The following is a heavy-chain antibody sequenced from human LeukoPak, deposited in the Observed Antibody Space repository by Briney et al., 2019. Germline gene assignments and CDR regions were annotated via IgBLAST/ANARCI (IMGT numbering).Heavy chain of an antibody. CDR1: GFTFSSYA. V-gene: IGHV3-30*04. D-gene: IGHD3-10*01. Sequence: PGGSLRLSCAASGFTFSSYAMHWVRQAPGKGLEWVAVISYDGSNKYYADSVKGRFTISRDNSKNTLYLQMNSLRAEDTAVYCCARAESLWFGELFSAFDIWGQGTMVTVSS. J-gene: IGHJ3*02. CDR2: ISYDGSNK. CDR3: ARAESLWFGELFSAFDI.